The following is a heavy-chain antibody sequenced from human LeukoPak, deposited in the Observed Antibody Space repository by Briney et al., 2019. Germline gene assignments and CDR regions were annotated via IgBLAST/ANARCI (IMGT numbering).Heavy chain of an antibody. J-gene: IGHJ3*02. D-gene: IGHD5-18*01. CDR1: GYTFTSYD. V-gene: IGHV1-8*01. Sequence: ASVKVSCKASGYTFTSYDINWVRQATGQGVEWMGWMNPNSGNTGYAQKFQGRVTMTRNTSISTAYMELSSLRSEDTAVYYCAITGGYSYRSDAFDIWGQGTMVTVSS. CDR3: AITGGYSYRSDAFDI. CDR2: MNPNSGNT.